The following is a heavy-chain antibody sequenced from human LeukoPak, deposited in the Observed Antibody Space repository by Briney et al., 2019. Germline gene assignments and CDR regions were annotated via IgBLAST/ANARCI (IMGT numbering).Heavy chain of an antibody. J-gene: IGHJ6*03. Sequence: PGGSLRLSCAASGFTFSSYNMSWVRQAPGKGLEWVSSISSGTSYIYYADSVKGRFTISRDNAKNSLYLQMNSLRAEDTAVYYCARDGAAPDFYYCFMDVWGKGTTVTVSS. CDR1: GFTFSSYN. CDR2: ISSGTSYI. V-gene: IGHV3-21*01. D-gene: IGHD6-6*01. CDR3: ARDGAAPDFYYCFMDV.